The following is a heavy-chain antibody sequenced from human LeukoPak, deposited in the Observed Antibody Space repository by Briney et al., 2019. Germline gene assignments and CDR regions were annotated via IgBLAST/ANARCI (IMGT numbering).Heavy chain of an antibody. J-gene: IGHJ4*02. CDR3: ATDPCGDGDCSAAPD. CDR2: IIPILGIA. CDR1: GGTFSSYA. Sequence: ASVKVSCKASGGTFSSYAISWVRQAPGQGLEWMGRIIPILGIANYAQKFQGRVTITADKSTSTAYMELSSLRSEDTAVYYCATDPCGDGDCSAAPDWGQGTLVTVSS. V-gene: IGHV1-69*04. D-gene: IGHD2-21*02.